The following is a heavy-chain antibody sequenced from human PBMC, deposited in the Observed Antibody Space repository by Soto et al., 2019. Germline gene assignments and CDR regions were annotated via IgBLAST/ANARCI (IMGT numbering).Heavy chain of an antibody. CDR1: GFTFNNYG. J-gene: IGHJ4*02. CDR2: ITDSGGST. CDR3: AKAATVVTLYYFGY. V-gene: IGHV3-23*01. D-gene: IGHD4-17*01. Sequence: GGSLRLCCAASGFTFNNYGMRCVRQAPGKGLEWVSAITDSGGSTYYANSVKVRFTISGDNAKNTVYLQRNSLRAEDTAVYYCAKAATVVTLYYFGYWGQGTLVTVSS.